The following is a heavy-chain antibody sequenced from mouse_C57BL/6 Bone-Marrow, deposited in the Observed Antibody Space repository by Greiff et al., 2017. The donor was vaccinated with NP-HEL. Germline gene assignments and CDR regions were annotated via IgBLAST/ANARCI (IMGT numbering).Heavy chain of an antibody. Sequence: EVHLVESGGGLVQPGGSLKLSCAASGFTFSDYYMYWVRQTPEKRLEWVAYISNGGGSTYYPDTVKGRFTISRDNAKNTLYLQMSRLKSEDTAMYYCATDYGSSCWDAMDYWGQGTSVTVSS. CDR2: ISNGGGST. D-gene: IGHD1-1*01. CDR1: GFTFSDYY. V-gene: IGHV5-12*01. CDR3: ATDYGSSCWDAMDY. J-gene: IGHJ4*01.